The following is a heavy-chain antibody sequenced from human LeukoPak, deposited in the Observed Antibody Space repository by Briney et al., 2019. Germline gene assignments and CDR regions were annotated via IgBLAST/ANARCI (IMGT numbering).Heavy chain of an antibody. CDR2: IYHSGSC. D-gene: IGHD2-15*01. V-gene: IGHV4-38-2*02. CDR3: AALYCGGGSCVWFDP. CDR1: GYSISSDYY. Sequence: SETLSLTCTVSGYSISSDYYWGWIRQPPGKGLEWIGTIYHSGSCYYNPSLKSRVTISVDTSKNQFSLRLSSVTAADTAVYYCAALYCGGGSCVWFDPWGQGTLVTVSS. J-gene: IGHJ5*02.